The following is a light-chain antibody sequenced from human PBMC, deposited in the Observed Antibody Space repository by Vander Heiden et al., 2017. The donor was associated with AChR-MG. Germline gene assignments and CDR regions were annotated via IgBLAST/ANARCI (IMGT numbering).Light chain of an antibody. J-gene: IGLJ2*01. CDR1: NLGSKS. V-gene: IGLV3-21*04. CDR2: YDS. CDR3: QVWDSSSDHVV. Sequence: SYVLTQPPSVSVAPGRTARITCGGNNLGSKSVHWYQQQPGQAAVMVMYYDSDRPSGIPERFSGSNSGNTATLTISRVEAGDEADYYCQVWDSSSDHVVFGGGTKLTVL.